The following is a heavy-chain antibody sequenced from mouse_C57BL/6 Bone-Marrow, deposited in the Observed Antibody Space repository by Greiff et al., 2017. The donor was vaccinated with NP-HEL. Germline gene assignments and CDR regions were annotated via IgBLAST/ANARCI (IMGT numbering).Heavy chain of an antibody. CDR1: GFTFSSYA. CDR2: ISDGGSYT. CDR3: ARGGIYYDYFYAMDY. J-gene: IGHJ4*01. Sequence: EVQGVESGGGLVKPGGSLKLSCAASGFTFSSYAMSWVRQTPEKRLEWVATISDGGSYTYYPDNVKGRFTISRDNAKNNLYLQMSHLKSEDTAMYYCARGGIYYDYFYAMDYWGQGTSVTVSS. V-gene: IGHV5-4*01. D-gene: IGHD2-4*01.